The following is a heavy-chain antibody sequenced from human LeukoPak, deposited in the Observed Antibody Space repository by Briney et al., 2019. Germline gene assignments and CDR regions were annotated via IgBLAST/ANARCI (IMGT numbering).Heavy chain of an antibody. V-gene: IGHV4-34*01. CDR1: GGSFSGYY. CDR2: ISHSGST. Sequence: SETLPLTCAVYGGSFSGYYWSWIRQPPGKGLEWIGEISHSGSTNYNPSLKSRVTISVDTSKNQFSLKLSSVTAADMAVYFCARTYRRFYYYYMDVWGKGTTVTVSS. J-gene: IGHJ6*03. CDR3: ARTYRRFYYYYMDV.